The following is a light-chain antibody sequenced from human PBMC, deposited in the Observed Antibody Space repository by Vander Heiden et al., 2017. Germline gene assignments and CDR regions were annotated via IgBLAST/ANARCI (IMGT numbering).Light chain of an antibody. CDR3: QQSHSNPLT. J-gene: IGKJ4*01. CDR2: AAS. V-gene: IGKV1-39*01. Sequence: DIQMTQSPSPLSVSIGDRVTITCRASQSISSFLNWYQRKPGKAPKLLIYAASDLQSGVPSRVSGSGYGTEFTLTISSLQPEDFATYYCQQSHSNPLTFGGGTKVEIK. CDR1: QSISSF.